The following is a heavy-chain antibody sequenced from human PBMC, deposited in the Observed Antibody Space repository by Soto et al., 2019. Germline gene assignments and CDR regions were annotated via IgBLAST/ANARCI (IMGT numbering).Heavy chain of an antibody. D-gene: IGHD3-10*01. CDR2: ISGSGGST. Sequence: EVQLLESGGGLVQPGGSLRLSCAASGFTFSSYAMSWVRQAPGKGLEWVSAISGSGGSTYYADSVKGRFTISRDNSKNTLYLQMNSLRAEDTAVYYCAKGLEILWFGEYPNGMDVWGQGTTVTVSS. J-gene: IGHJ6*02. CDR3: AKGLEILWFGEYPNGMDV. CDR1: GFTFSSYA. V-gene: IGHV3-23*01.